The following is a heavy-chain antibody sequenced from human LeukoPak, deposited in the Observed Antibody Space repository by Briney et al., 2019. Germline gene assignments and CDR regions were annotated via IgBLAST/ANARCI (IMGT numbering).Heavy chain of an antibody. Sequence: GGSLRLSCAASGFTFSTYGIHWVRQAPGKGLEWVAVVSSDGNIKYYADSVKGRFTISRDTSKKAVYLQMNSLGAEDTAFYYCARGYSSSWLGYSDYWGQGTLVTVSS. J-gene: IGHJ4*02. CDR1: GFTFSTYG. V-gene: IGHV3-30*03. CDR3: ARGYSSSWLGYSDY. CDR2: VSSDGNIK. D-gene: IGHD6-13*01.